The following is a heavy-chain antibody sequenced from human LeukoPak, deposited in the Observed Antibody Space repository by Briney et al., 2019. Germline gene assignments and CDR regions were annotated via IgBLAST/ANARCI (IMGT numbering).Heavy chain of an antibody. J-gene: IGHJ6*02. CDR1: GFTFSNYA. D-gene: IGHD5-18*01. V-gene: IGHV3-23*01. Sequence: GGSLRLSCAASGFTFSNYAMSWVRQAPGKGLEWVSGISGGGGSTYYADSVKGRFTISRDNSKNTLYLQMNSLRAEDTAVYCCAKARGYSYEYGMDVWGQGTTVTVS. CDR2: ISGGGGST. CDR3: AKARGYSYEYGMDV.